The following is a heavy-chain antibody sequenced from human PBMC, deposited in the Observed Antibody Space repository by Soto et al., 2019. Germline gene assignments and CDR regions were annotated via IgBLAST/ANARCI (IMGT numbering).Heavy chain of an antibody. CDR1: GGSISSSNW. CDR2: IYHSGST. CDR3: ARRWGEGRVDY. D-gene: IGHD3-10*01. Sequence: QVQLQESGPGLVKPSGTLSLTCAVSGGSISSSNWWSWVRQPPGKGLQWIGEIYHSGSTNYIPSLQSRVTISVDKSRNQFSLKLSSVSAADTGVYYCARRWGEGRVDYWGQGTLVTVSS. V-gene: IGHV4-4*02. J-gene: IGHJ4*02.